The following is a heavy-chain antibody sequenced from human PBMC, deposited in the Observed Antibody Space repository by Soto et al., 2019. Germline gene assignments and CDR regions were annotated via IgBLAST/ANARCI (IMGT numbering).Heavy chain of an antibody. V-gene: IGHV3-74*01. CDR3: ARDSGYSYDYYYYYGMDV. D-gene: IGHD5-18*01. J-gene: IGHJ6*02. CDR1: GFTFSSYW. Sequence: GGSLRLSCAASGFTFSSYWMHWVRQAPGKGLVWVSRINSDGSSTSYADSVKGRFTISRDNAKNTLYLQMNSLRAEDTAVYYCARDSGYSYDYYYYYGMDVWGQGTTVTVSS. CDR2: INSDGSST.